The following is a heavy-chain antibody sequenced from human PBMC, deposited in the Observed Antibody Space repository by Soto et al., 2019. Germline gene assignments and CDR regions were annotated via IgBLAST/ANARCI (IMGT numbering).Heavy chain of an antibody. D-gene: IGHD1-1*01. CDR2: INQDGSET. V-gene: IGHV3-7*01. CDR3: ARAATIGSVDY. J-gene: IGHJ4*02. Sequence: RQVTGKGLEWVVNINQDGSETYYVDSVSGRFTISRDNSKNSLFLQMNSLRAEDAAIYYCARAATIGSVDYWGQGTLVTVSS.